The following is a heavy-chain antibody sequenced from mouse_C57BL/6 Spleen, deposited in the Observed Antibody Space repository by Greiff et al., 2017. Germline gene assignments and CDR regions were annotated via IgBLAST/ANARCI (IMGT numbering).Heavy chain of an antibody. D-gene: IGHD1-1*01. CDR3: ARRASYYGIYYAMDY. Sequence: QVTLKESGPGILQSSQTLSLTCSFSGFSLSTSGMGVSWIRQPSGKGLEWLAHIYWDDDKRYNPSLKSRLTISKDTSRNQVFLKITSVDTADTATYYCARRASYYGIYYAMDYWGQGTSVTVSS. V-gene: IGHV8-12*01. CDR1: GFSLSTSGMG. CDR2: IYWDDDK. J-gene: IGHJ4*01.